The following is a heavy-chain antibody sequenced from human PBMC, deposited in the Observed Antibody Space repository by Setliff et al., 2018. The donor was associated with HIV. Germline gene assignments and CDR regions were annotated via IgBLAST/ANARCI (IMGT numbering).Heavy chain of an antibody. V-gene: IGHV4-61*02. CDR2: IHTSGNT. J-gene: IGHJ4*02. Sequence: SETLSLTCTVSGGSISSGDYYWTWIRQPAGKGLQWIGRIHTSGNTNYNPSLKSRVTISVDTSKSQFSLKLSSVTAADTAVYYCARHDTEYSSYPIDYWGQGNLVTVSS. CDR1: GGSISSGDYY. CDR3: ARHDTEYSSYPIDY. D-gene: IGHD6-6*01.